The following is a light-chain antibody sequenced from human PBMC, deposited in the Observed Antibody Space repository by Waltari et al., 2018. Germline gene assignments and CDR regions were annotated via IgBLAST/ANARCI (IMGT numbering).Light chain of an antibody. CDR2: STN. V-gene: IGLV8-61*01. CDR3: VLYMDSGVWV. Sequence: QTVVTQEPSVSVSPGGTVTLTCALSSGSVSASFYPSWYQQTPGQAPRTPIYSTNTRLFGVPHRFSGSILGNKAALTIAGAQADDEADYYCVLYMDSGVWVFGGGTKLTVL. J-gene: IGLJ3*02. CDR1: SGSVSASFY.